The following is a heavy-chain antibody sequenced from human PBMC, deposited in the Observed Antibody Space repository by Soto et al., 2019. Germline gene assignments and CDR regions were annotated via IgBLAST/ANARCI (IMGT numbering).Heavy chain of an antibody. J-gene: IGHJ5*02. CDR3: ASQMYYYGSGRDTWFDP. CDR2: IYYSGST. CDR1: CGSISSYY. D-gene: IGHD3-10*01. Sequence: WETLSLTCTVSCGSISSYYWSWIRQPPGKGLEWIGYIYYSGSTNYNPSLKSRVTISVDTSKNQFSLKLSSVTAADTAVYYCASQMYYYGSGRDTWFDPWGQGTLVTVSS. V-gene: IGHV4-59*01.